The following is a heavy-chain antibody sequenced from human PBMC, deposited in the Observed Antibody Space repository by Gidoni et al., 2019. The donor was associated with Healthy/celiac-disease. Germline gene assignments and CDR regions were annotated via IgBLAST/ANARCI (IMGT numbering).Heavy chain of an antibody. CDR2: IRSKANSYAT. J-gene: IGHJ3*02. Sequence: EVQLVESGGGLVQPGGSLKLSCAASGLTFSGSAMHWVRQASGKGLEWVGRIRSKANSYATAYAASVKGRFTISRDDSKNTAYLQMNSLKTEDTAVYYCTRQIWTYDAFDIWGQGTMVTVSS. V-gene: IGHV3-73*02. CDR3: TRQIWTYDAFDI. D-gene: IGHD2-15*01. CDR1: GLTFSGSA.